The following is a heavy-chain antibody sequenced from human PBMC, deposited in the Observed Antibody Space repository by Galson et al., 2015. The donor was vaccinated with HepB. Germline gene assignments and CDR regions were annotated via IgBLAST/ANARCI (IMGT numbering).Heavy chain of an antibody. J-gene: IGHJ4*02. CDR3: ARGIAVAGVSEVDY. CDR2: INPNSGGT. D-gene: IGHD6-19*01. CDR1: GYTFNVYS. Sequence: SVKVSCKASGYTFNVYSVHWVRQAPGQGLQWMGRINPNSGGTNYAREFQGRVTMTRDTSISTAYMDLSRLRSDDTAVYYCARGIAVAGVSEVDYWGQGTLVTVSS. V-gene: IGHV1-2*06.